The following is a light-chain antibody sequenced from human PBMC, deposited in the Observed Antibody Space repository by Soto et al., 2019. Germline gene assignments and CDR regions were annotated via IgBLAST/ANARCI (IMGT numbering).Light chain of an antibody. V-gene: IGKV3-15*01. CDR2: GAS. CDR1: QSISGN. CDR3: QQYYDWPIT. J-gene: IGKJ5*01. Sequence: EIVLTQSPATLSVSPGGRATLSCRASQSISGNLAWYQQKPGQAPRLLIYGASTRATGIPARFSGSGSGTEFTLTISSLQSEDFAVYYCQQYYDWPITFGQGTRLEIK.